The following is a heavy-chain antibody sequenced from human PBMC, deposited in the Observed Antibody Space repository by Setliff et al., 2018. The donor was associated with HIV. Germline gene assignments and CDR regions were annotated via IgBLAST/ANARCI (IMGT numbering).Heavy chain of an antibody. D-gene: IGHD5-18*01. Sequence: PGGSLRLSCAASGFTFTTYAMHWVRQAPGKGLEWVAVISYDGSNKYYADSVKGRFTISRDNSKNTLYLHMNSLRAEDTAVYFCAKDPGISGSSYGPPAKYMDVWGKGTTVTVSS. CDR2: ISYDGSNK. CDR1: GFTFTTYA. J-gene: IGHJ6*03. CDR3: AKDPGISGSSYGPPAKYMDV. V-gene: IGHV3-30*04.